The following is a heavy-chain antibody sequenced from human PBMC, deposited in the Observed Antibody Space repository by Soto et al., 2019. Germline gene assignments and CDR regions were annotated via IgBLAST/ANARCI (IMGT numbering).Heavy chain of an antibody. V-gene: IGHV4-38-2*01. CDR3: ARVHSGSYYSVFNY. J-gene: IGHJ4*02. CDR2: IYRSGTT. Sequence: SETMSLTCVVSNFSISSGYYWGWIRQSPGKRLEWIASIYRSGTTSYNPSLKSRVTISVYPSKNQFSLMLTAVTAADTAVYYCARVHSGSYYSVFNYWGRGSLVTVSS. CDR1: NFSISSGYY. D-gene: IGHD1-26*01.